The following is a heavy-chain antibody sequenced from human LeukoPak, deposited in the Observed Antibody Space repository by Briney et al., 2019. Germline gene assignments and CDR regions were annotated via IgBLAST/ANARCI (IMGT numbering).Heavy chain of an antibody. CDR3: TADLYCSGGSCYPGNFDY. J-gene: IGHJ4*02. Sequence: SETLSLTCSVSGGPITSHYWSWIRQPPGKGPEWIGYIYYSGSTNYNPSLKSRVTISVDTSKNQFSLKLSSVTAADTAVYYCTADLYCSGGSCYPGNFDYWGQGTLVTVSS. CDR1: GGPITSHY. CDR2: IYYSGST. D-gene: IGHD2-15*01. V-gene: IGHV4-59*08.